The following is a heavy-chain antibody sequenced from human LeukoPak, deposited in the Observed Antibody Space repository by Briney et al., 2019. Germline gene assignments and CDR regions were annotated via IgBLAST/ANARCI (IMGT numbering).Heavy chain of an antibody. CDR1: GYTFTSYA. CDR2: ISSSSSYT. Sequence: ASVKVSCKASGYTFTSYAMNWVRQAPGQGLEWVSSISSSSSYTYNADSVKGRFTISRDNAKNSLYLQIHSLRVEDTALYYCARDSLYFGVMVFWGAFDIWGQGTKVTVSS. J-gene: IGHJ3*02. V-gene: IGHV3-21*01. CDR3: ARDSLYFGVMVFWGAFDI. D-gene: IGHD2-8*01.